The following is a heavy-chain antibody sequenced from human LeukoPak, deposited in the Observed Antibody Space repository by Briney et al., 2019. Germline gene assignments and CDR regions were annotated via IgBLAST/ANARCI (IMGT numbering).Heavy chain of an antibody. V-gene: IGHV3-21*01. CDR1: GFTFNSYV. CDR3: ASSSSQTSFDY. CDR2: ISSSSSYI. Sequence: GGSLRLSCAASGFTFNSYVMNWVRQAPGKGLEWVSSISSSSSYIYYADSVKGRFTISRDNAKNSLYLQMNSLRAEDTAVYYCASSSSQTSFDYWGQGTLVTVSS. D-gene: IGHD6-6*01. J-gene: IGHJ4*02.